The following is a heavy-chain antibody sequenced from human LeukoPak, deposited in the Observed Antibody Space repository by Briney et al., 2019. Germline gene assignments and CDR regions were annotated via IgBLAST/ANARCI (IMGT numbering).Heavy chain of an antibody. Sequence: GGSLRLSCAASGFTFSSYAMHWVRQAPGKGLEYVSAISSNGGSTYYANSVKGRFTISRDNSKNTLYLQMGSLRAEDMAVYYCARGGIPYYLDYWGQGTLVTVSS. D-gene: IGHD1-26*01. V-gene: IGHV3-64*01. CDR1: GFTFSSYA. J-gene: IGHJ4*02. CDR2: ISSNGGST. CDR3: ARGGIPYYLDY.